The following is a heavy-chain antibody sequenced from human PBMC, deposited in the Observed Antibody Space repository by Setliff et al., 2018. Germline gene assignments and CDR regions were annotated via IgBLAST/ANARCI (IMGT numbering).Heavy chain of an antibody. CDR3: ARERPVGVATINFPAWAFDI. J-gene: IGHJ3*02. CDR1: GGSISGYY. CDR2: IYYGGST. V-gene: IGHV4-59*01. D-gene: IGHD5-12*01. Sequence: SETLSLTCTVSGGSISGYYWSWIRQAPGKGLEWIGYIYYGGSTNYNPSLNSRVAISVDTSENQFSLRLNSVTAADTAVYYCARERPVGVATINFPAWAFDIWGQGTMVTVSS.